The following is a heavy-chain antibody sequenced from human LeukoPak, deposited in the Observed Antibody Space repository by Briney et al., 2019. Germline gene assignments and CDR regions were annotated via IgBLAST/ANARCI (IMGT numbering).Heavy chain of an antibody. J-gene: IGHJ4*02. CDR1: GGSISSSSYY. CDR2: IYYSGST. V-gene: IGHV4-39*01. Sequence: PSETLSLTCTVSGGSISSSSYYWGWIRQPPGKGLEWIGSIYYSGSTYYNPSPKSRVTISVDTSKNQISLKLSSVTAADTAVYYCARFWIGVRPPDYWGQGILVTVSP. D-gene: IGHD3-10*01. CDR3: ARFWIGVRPPDY.